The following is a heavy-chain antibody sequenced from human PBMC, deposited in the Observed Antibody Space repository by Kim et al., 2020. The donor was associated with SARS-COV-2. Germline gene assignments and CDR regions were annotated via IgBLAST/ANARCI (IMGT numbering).Heavy chain of an antibody. CDR3: AKVGDYHGMDV. J-gene: IGHJ6*02. Sequence: GGSLRLSCAASGFSFSGYAMHWVRQAPGKGLEWVAVIWHDESNEFYAHSVKGRFTISRDNSKNTLYLQMNSLRAEDTALYYCAKVGDYHGMDVWGPGTTV. CDR1: GFSFSGYA. D-gene: IGHD3-10*01. V-gene: IGHV3-33*06. CDR2: IWHDESNE.